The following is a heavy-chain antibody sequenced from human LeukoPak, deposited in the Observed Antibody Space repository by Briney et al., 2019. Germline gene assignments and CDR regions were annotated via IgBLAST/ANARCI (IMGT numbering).Heavy chain of an antibody. J-gene: IGHJ5*02. CDR1: GFTFSSYS. CDR3: ARDIRDGYNNRWFDP. D-gene: IGHD5-24*01. V-gene: IGHV3-21*01. CDR2: ISSSSSYI. Sequence: GGSLRLSCAASGFTFSSYSMNWVRQAPGKGLEWVSSISSSSSYIYYADSVKGRFTISRDNAKNPLYLQMNSLRAEDTAVYYCARDIRDGYNNRWFDPWGQGTLVTVSS.